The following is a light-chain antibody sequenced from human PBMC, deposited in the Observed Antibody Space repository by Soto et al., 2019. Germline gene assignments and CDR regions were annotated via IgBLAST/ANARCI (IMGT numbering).Light chain of an antibody. Sequence: EIVLTQSPGTLSLSPVERATLSCRASQTVSTTYLAWYQQKPGQAPRLLIYGASSRATGIPDRFSGSGSGTDFTLTISRLEPEDFAVYYCQQYGGSPLTFGGGTKVDNK. CDR1: QTVSTTY. J-gene: IGKJ4*01. V-gene: IGKV3-20*01. CDR2: GAS. CDR3: QQYGGSPLT.